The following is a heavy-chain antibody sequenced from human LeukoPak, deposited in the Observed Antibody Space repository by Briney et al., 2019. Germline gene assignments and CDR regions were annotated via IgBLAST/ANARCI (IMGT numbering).Heavy chain of an antibody. CDR2: IIGSGRST. J-gene: IGHJ4*02. CDR3: AKDFPSMVRRVAILAFDY. D-gene: IGHD3-10*01. V-gene: IGHV3-23*01. Sequence: GGSLRLSCAASGFTSSSNAMSWDRQAPGEGLEWVSAIIGSGRSTYYADSVKGRFTISRDNSKNTLYLQMNSLRAEDTAVYYCAKDFPSMVRRVAILAFDYWGQGTLVTVSS. CDR1: GFTSSSNA.